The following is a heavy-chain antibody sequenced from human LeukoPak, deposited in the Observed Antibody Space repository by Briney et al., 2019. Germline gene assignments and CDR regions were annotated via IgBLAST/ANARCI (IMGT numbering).Heavy chain of an antibody. CDR3: ARQSISGSSLSYFDY. D-gene: IGHD3-22*01. CDR1: GGSFSGYY. V-gene: IGHV4-59*01. J-gene: IGHJ4*02. Sequence: SETLSLTCAVYGGSFSGYYWSWIRQPPGKGLEWIGNIYDSGSTNYNPSLKSRVTISIDTSKNQCSLKLSSVTAADTAVYYCARQSISGSSLSYFDYWGQGTLVNVSS. CDR2: IYDSGST.